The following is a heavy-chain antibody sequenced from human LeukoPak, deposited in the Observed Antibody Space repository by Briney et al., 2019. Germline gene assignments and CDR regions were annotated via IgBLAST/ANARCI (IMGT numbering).Heavy chain of an antibody. CDR1: GGSIYSYS. CDR2: IYYSGST. V-gene: IGHV4-59*01. D-gene: IGHD5-24*01. J-gene: IGHJ3*02. CDR3: ATPSWSRDGYVGAFDI. Sequence: SETLSLTCTVSGGSIYSYSWTWIRQPPGKGLEWIGYIYYSGSTDYNPSLKSRVTISLGTSKNQFSLRLSSVTAADTAVYYCATPSWSRDGYVGAFDIWGQGTMVTVSS.